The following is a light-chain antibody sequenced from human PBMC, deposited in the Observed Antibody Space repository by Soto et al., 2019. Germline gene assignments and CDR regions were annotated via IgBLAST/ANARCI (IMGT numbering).Light chain of an antibody. CDR2: GAS. Sequence: EIVMTQSPDTLSVSPGETVTLSCRASQSVSSNLAWYQQKPGQAPRLLIYGASTRATGIPARFSGSGSGTEFTLTISSLQSEDFAVYYCQQYNNWPWTFGQGTKVDIK. V-gene: IGKV3-15*01. CDR1: QSVSSN. J-gene: IGKJ1*01. CDR3: QQYNNWPWT.